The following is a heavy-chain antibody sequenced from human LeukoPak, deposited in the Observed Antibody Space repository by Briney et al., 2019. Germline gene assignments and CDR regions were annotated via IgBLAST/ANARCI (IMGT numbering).Heavy chain of an antibody. CDR2: IIPILGIA. D-gene: IGHD5-24*01. J-gene: IGHJ3*02. V-gene: IGHV1-69*04. CDR3: ARERWLQFRCAFDI. CDR1: RGTFSSYT. Sequence: SVKVSCKASRGTFSSYTISWVRQAPGQGLEWMGRIIPILGIANYAQKFQGRVTITADKSTSTAYMELSSLRSEDTAVYYCARERWLQFRCAFDIWGQGTMVTVSS.